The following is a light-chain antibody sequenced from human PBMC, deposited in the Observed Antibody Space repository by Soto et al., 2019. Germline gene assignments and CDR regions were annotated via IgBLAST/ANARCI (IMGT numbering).Light chain of an antibody. CDR1: QNISNY. V-gene: IGKV1-39*01. CDR3: QHSFNTPLT. CDR2: AAS. Sequence: DIQMTQSPSSLSASVGDRVTITCRASQNISNYLNWYQQKPGKAPKVLIYAASSLQSGVPSRFSGSGSGTDFTLTISSLQPEDFASYFFQHSFNTPLTFGGGTKVAI. J-gene: IGKJ4*01.